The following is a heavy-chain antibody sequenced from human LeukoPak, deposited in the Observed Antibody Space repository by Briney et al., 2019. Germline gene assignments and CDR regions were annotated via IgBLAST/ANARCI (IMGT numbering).Heavy chain of an antibody. CDR2: ISYDGSNK. D-gene: IGHD1-26*01. Sequence: PGGSLRLSCAASGFTFSSYAMPWVRQAPGKGLEWVAVISYDGSNKYYADSVKGRFTISRDNSKNTLYLQMNSLRAEDTAVYYCAREGSSPTFDYWGQGTLVTVSS. V-gene: IGHV3-30-3*01. CDR3: AREGSSPTFDY. J-gene: IGHJ4*02. CDR1: GFTFSSYA.